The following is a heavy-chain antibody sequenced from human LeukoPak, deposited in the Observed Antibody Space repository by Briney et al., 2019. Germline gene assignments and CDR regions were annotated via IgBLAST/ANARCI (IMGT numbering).Heavy chain of an antibody. V-gene: IGHV3-30-3*01. CDR3: ARNGWPKPVYYFDY. CDR1: GFTFSSYA. J-gene: IGHJ4*02. D-gene: IGHD6-19*01. CDR2: ISYDGSNK. Sequence: PGRSLRLSCAASGFTFSSYAMHWVRQAPGKGLEWVAVISYDGSNKYYADSVKGRFTISRDNSKNTLYLQMNSLRAEDTAVYYCARNGWPKPVYYFDYWGQGTLVTVSS.